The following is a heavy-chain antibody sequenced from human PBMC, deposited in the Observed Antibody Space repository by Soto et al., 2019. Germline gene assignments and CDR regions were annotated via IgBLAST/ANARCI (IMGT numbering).Heavy chain of an antibody. V-gene: IGHV4-30-4*01. CDR2: IYYSGST. Sequence: SETLSLTCTVSGGSISSGDYYWSWIRQPPGKGLEWIGYIYYSGSTYYNPSLKSRVTISVDTSMNQFSLKLSSVTVANTAVYYCSGGGWIVVARTRFMDVWGKGTTVTVSS. J-gene: IGHJ6*03. CDR3: SGGGWIVVARTRFMDV. D-gene: IGHD3-22*01. CDR1: GGSISSGDYY.